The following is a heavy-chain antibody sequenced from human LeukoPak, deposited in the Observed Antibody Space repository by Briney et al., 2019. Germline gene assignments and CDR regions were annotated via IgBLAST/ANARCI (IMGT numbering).Heavy chain of an antibody. Sequence: PGGSLRLFCAASGFTFSSYAMHWVRQAPGKGLEWVAVISYDGSNKYSADSVKGRFTISRDNSKNTLYLQMNSLRAEDTAVYYCARQWELLAFDYWGQGTLVTVSS. V-gene: IGHV3-30-3*01. CDR3: ARQWELLAFDY. CDR1: GFTFSSYA. J-gene: IGHJ4*02. D-gene: IGHD1-26*01. CDR2: ISYDGSNK.